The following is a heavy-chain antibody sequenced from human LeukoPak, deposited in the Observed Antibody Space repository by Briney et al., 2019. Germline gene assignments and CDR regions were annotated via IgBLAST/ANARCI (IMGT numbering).Heavy chain of an antibody. CDR3: ARVYPGGGTPWVRGFIRAGSPFDS. CDR2: ISAYNGNT. CDR1: GYTFTSYG. D-gene: IGHD3-10*01. J-gene: IGHJ4*02. Sequence: GASVKVSCKASGYTFTSYGISWVRQAPGQGLEWMGWISAYNGNTNYAQKLQGRVTMTTDTSTSTAYMELRSLRSDDTAVYYCARVYPGGGTPWVRGFIRAGSPFDSWGQETLVTVSS. V-gene: IGHV1-18*01.